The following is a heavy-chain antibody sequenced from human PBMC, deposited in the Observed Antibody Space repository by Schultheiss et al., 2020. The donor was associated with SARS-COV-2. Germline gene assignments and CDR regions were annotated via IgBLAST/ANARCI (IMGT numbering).Heavy chain of an antibody. CDR2: IKSKTDGGTT. CDR3: TTAGWELLYAY. CDR1: GFTFSGSA. Sequence: GGSLRLSCAASGFTFSGSAMHWVRQASGKGLEWVGRIKSKTDGGTTDYAAPVKGRFTISRDDSKNTLYLQMNSLKTEDTAVYYCTTAGWELLYAYWGQGTLVTVSS. J-gene: IGHJ4*02. V-gene: IGHV3-15*01. D-gene: IGHD1-26*01.